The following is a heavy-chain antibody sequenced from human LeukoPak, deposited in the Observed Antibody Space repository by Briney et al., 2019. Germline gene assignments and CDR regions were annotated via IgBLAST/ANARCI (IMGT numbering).Heavy chain of an antibody. J-gene: IGHJ4*02. Sequence: GGSLRLSCAASAFSFSNYGMHWVRQAPGKGLEWVSFIRHDSINEHYADSVKGRFTISRDNSKNTLYLQMNNLRVEDTAVYYCAKGQGSAAAANFDYWGQGTLVTVSS. CDR3: AKGQGSAAAANFDY. D-gene: IGHD2-2*01. CDR2: IRHDSINE. V-gene: IGHV3-30*02. CDR1: AFSFSNYG.